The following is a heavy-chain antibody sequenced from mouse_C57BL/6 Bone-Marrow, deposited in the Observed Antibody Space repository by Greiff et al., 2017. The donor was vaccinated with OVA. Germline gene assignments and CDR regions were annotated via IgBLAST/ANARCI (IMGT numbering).Heavy chain of an antibody. Sequence: EVNLVESGGDLVKPGGSLKLSCAASGFTFSSYGMSWVRQTPDKRLEWVATISSGGSYTYYPDSVKGRFTISRDNAKNTLYLQMSSLKSEDTAMYYCASPYYGSTYWYFDVWGTGTTVTVSS. D-gene: IGHD1-1*01. CDR1: GFTFSSYG. J-gene: IGHJ1*03. V-gene: IGHV5-6*01. CDR2: ISSGGSYT. CDR3: ASPYYGSTYWYFDV.